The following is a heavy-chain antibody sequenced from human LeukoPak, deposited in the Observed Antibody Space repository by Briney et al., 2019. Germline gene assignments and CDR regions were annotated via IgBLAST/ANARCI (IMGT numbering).Heavy chain of an antibody. J-gene: IGHJ5*02. V-gene: IGHV3-21*01. CDR1: GFAFNAYI. CDR3: ASWKKPVQENHDIAWFDP. D-gene: IGHD6-6*01. CDR2: ISSSSNSI. Sequence: GGSLRLSCAASGFAFNAYIMNWVRQAPGKGLEWVSSISSSSNSIYYADSVKGRFTISRDNAKNSLYLQMNSLRAEDTAVYYCASWKKPVQENHDIAWFDPWGQGTLVTVSS.